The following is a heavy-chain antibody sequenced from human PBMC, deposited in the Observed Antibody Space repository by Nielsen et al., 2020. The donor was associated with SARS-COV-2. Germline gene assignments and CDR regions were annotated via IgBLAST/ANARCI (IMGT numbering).Heavy chain of an antibody. Sequence: SETLSLTCVVYGGSFSGYYWSWIRQPPGKGLEWIGEINHSGSTNYNPSLKSRVTISVDTSKNQFSLKLSSVTAADTAVYYCARGSPLSGLLWFGELLGLENPAYYYGMDVWGQGTTVTVSS. CDR3: ARGSPLSGLLWFGELLGLENPAYYYGMDV. CDR1: GGSFSGYY. D-gene: IGHD3-10*01. J-gene: IGHJ6*02. V-gene: IGHV4-34*01. CDR2: INHSGST.